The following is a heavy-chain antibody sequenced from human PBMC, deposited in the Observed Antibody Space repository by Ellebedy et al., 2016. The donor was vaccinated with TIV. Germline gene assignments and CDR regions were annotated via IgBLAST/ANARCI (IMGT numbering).Heavy chain of an antibody. J-gene: IGHJ4*02. Sequence: ASVKVSCKASGYTFSSFGISWVRQAPGQGLGWMGWISAYNGYTQSAQKIQDSVIMTTDTSTTTAYMELRSLRLDDTAVYYCARADGYRSGYRAADYWGQGTLVTVSS. CDR3: ARADGYRSGYRAADY. CDR1: GYTFSSFG. CDR2: ISAYNGYT. V-gene: IGHV1-18*01. D-gene: IGHD6-19*01.